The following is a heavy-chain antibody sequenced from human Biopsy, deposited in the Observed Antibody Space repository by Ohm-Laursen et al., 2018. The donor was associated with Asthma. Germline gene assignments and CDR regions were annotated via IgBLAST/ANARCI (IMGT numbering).Heavy chain of an antibody. V-gene: IGHV4-59*01. Sequence: TLSLTCTVSGGSISSDYWSWLRQSPGKGLEWIGYIHNSGNTNYNPSLKSRVTISLDTSNNHFSLRLSFVPAADTAVYFCARGQGRGIQLWSLDPWGQGILVTVSS. CDR1: GGSISSDY. D-gene: IGHD5-18*01. CDR3: ARGQGRGIQLWSLDP. CDR2: IHNSGNT. J-gene: IGHJ5*02.